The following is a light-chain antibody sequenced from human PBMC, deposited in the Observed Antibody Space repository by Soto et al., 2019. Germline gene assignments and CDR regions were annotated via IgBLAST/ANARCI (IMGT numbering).Light chain of an antibody. CDR2: DVS. V-gene: IGLV2-14*01. CDR1: SSDVGGYNY. Sequence: QYVLTQPASVSGSPGQSITISCTGTSSDVGGYNYVSWYQQHPGKAPKLMIYDVSNRPSGVSNRFSGSKSGNTASLTISGLQAEDEADYYCSSYTSSSSLGVVFGGVTKLTVL. J-gene: IGLJ2*01. CDR3: SSYTSSSSLGVV.